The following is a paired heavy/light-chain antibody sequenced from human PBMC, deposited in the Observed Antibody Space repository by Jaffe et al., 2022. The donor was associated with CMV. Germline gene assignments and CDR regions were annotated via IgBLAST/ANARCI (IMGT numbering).Light chain of an antibody. V-gene: IGKV1-NL1*01. CDR1: QDISNS. CDR3: QQYDKTPWT. Sequence: DIQMTQSPSSLSASVGDRVTITCRASQDISNSLAWYQHKPGKAPKFLLYAASRLETGVPSKFSGSGSGTDYTLTISGLQPEDSASYYCQQYDKTPWTFGQGTKVEIK. J-gene: IGKJ1*01. CDR2: AAS.
Heavy chain of an antibody. CDR2: ITSSSSYI. J-gene: IGHJ3*02. CDR3: ARDSGGAFDI. Sequence: EVQLVESGGGLVKPGGSLRLSCAASGFTFSDYSMNWVRQAPGKGLEWVSSITSSSSYIYYADSLKGRFTISRDNAKKSLYLQMNSLRAEDTAVYYCARDSGGAFDIWGQGTMVTVSS. V-gene: IGHV3-21*01. CDR1: GFTFSDYS.